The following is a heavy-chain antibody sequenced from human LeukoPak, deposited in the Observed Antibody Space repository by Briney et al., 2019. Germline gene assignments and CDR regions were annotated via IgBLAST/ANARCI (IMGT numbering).Heavy chain of an antibody. V-gene: IGHV3-30*04. J-gene: IGHJ4*02. CDR1: GFTFSSYA. Sequence: GGSLRLSCAASGFTFSSYAMHWVRQAPGKGLEWVAVIAYDGSNKYYADSVKGRFTISRDNSKNTLYLQMNSLRAEDTAVYYCARSRVPVDTAMALRYWGQGTLVTVSS. CDR2: IAYDGSNK. D-gene: IGHD5-18*01. CDR3: ARSRVPVDTAMALRY.